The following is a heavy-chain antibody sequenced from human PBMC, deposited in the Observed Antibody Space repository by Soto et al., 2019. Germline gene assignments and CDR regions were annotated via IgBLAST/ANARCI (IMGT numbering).Heavy chain of an antibody. V-gene: IGHV3-30*03. D-gene: IGHD3-10*01. CDR2: ISYDGSNK. CDR1: VGTASSAG. Sequence: HGGCLGLCWAGSVGTASSAGSHWTGQHPGKGLEWVAVISYDGSNKYYADSVKGRFTISRDNSKNTLYLQRNSLRAEETAVYNCPRNLVRGVIMGPFAYWGQGTVVPVSS. CDR3: PRNLVRGVIMGPFAY. J-gene: IGHJ4*02.